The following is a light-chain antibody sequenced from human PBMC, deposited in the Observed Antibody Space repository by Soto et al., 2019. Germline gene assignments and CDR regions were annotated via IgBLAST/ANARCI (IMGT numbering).Light chain of an antibody. V-gene: IGKV3-20*01. CDR2: GVS. J-gene: IGKJ2*03. Sequence: EIVLTQSPGTLSLSPGERATLSCRASQSVNSNFFAWYQQKPGQAPRLLIYGVSTRATGIPDRFTGSGFGTDFALTISGLEPEDFSIYYCQQYGSSPRSFGQRTKEEIK. CDR1: QSVNSNF. CDR3: QQYGSSPRS.